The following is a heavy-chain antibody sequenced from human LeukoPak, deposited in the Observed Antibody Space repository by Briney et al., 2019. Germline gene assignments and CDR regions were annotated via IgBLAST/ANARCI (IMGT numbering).Heavy chain of an antibody. D-gene: IGHD1-7*01. CDR2: IIPILGIA. V-gene: IGHV1-69*04. Sequence: ASVEVSCKAFGGTFSSYAISWVRQAPGQGLEWMGRIIPILGIANYAQKFQGRVTITADKSTSTAYMELSSLRSEDTAVYYCASSWDYRDYYGMDVWGQGTTVTVSS. CDR3: ASSWDYRDYYGMDV. J-gene: IGHJ6*02. CDR1: GGTFSSYA.